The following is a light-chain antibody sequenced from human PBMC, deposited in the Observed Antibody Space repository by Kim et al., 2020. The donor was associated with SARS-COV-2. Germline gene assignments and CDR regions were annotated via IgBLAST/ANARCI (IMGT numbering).Light chain of an antibody. CDR2: DVS. CDR3: CSYAGGNPWV. Sequence: QSALIQPRSVSGSPGQSVTISCTRTSSDVGDYDYVSWYQHHPGKAPKLMIFDVSKRPAGVPDRFSGSKSGNTAFLTISGLQAEDEAEYYSCSYAGGNPWVFGGGTQLTVL. V-gene: IGLV2-11*01. CDR1: SSDVGDYDY. J-gene: IGLJ3*02.